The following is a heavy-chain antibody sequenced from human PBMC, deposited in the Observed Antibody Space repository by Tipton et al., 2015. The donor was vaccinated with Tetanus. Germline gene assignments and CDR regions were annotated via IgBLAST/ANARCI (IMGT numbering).Heavy chain of an antibody. CDR3: ARDQIVVQATRAHHIGVHV. CDR1: KFSFSRHS. CDR2: ISSGITYI. Sequence: SLRLSCAASKFSFSRHSMNWVRQAPGKGLEWVSSISSGITYIYYADSVKDRFTISRDNDKNSLYLLMDSLRAEDTAVYYCARDQIVVQATRAHHIGVHVLGQGITVTDS. D-gene: IGHD3-22*01. V-gene: IGHV3-21*01. J-gene: IGHJ6*02.